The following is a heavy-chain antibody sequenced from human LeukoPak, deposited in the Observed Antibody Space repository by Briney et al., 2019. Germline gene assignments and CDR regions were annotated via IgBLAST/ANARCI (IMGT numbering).Heavy chain of an antibody. Sequence: GGSLRLSCAASGLILSSYGIHWVRQAPGKGLEWVAVIWYDGTNIYYGDSVKGRFSISRDNSKNTVYLQMDSLRAEDTAVYYCARDAGGAFRNYVNYFDYWGQGTLVTVSS. D-gene: IGHD4-11*01. J-gene: IGHJ4*02. CDR2: IWYDGTNI. CDR1: GLILSSYG. CDR3: ARDAGGAFRNYVNYFDY. V-gene: IGHV3-33*01.